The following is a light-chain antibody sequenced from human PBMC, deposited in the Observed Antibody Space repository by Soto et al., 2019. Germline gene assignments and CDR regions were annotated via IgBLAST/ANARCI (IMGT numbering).Light chain of an antibody. CDR3: QQSYSTPST. CDR1: QSINSY. V-gene: IGKV1-39*01. J-gene: IGKJ2*01. Sequence: DIQMTQSPYSLSASVGDRVTITCRASQSINSYLNWYQQKPGKAPKLLIYAASSLQSGVPSRFSGSGSETDFTLTISSLQPEDFATYYCQQSYSTPSTFGEGTKLEIK. CDR2: AAS.